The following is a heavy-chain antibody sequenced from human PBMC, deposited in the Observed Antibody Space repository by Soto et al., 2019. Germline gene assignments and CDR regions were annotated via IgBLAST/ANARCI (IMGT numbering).Heavy chain of an antibody. CDR1: GGSFSGYY. D-gene: IGHD6-13*01. J-gene: IGHJ4*02. CDR3: ARGRIAAADFDC. V-gene: IGHV4-34*01. CDR2: INHSGST. Sequence: SETLSLTCAVYGGSFSGYYWSWIRQPPGKGLEWIGEINHSGSTNYNPSLKSRVTISVDTSKNQFSLKLSSVTAADTAVYYCARGRIAAADFDCWGQGTLVTVSS.